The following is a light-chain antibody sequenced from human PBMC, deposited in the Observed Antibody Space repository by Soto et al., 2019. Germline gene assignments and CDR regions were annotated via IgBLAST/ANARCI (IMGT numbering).Light chain of an antibody. V-gene: IGKV3-15*01. CDR2: GAS. CDR3: QQYSYWRT. J-gene: IGKJ1*01. Sequence: EIMMTQSPANVSVFPGERATLSCRASQSIDSDLAWYQQKPGHVPRLLIYGASTRANGVPARFSGSGSGTVSTLISIRQQSDYVAVYYCQQYSYWRTFGPGTKVEIK. CDR1: QSIDSD.